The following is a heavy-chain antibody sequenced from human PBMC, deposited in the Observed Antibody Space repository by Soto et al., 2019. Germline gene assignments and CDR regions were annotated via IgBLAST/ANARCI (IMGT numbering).Heavy chain of an antibody. CDR2: IIPILGIA. J-gene: IGHJ5*02. D-gene: IGHD2-15*01. V-gene: IGHV1-69*02. CDR3: AVVGGLYCSGGSCYEA. Sequence: QVQLVQSGAEVKKPGSSVKVSCKASGGTFSSYTISWVRQAPGQGLEWMGRIIPILGIANYAQKFQGRVTITADKSTSTAYMELSSLRSEDTAVYYCAVVGGLYCSGGSCYEAWGQGTLVTVSS. CDR1: GGTFSSYT.